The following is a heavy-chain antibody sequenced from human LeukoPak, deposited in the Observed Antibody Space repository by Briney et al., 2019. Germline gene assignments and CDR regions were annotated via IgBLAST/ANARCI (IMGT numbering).Heavy chain of an antibody. CDR3: ARGGHGYGAPHSFDI. CDR2: INQRRNT. J-gene: IGHJ3*02. V-gene: IGHV4-34*01. CDR1: GGSLGGYY. D-gene: IGHD3-22*01. Sequence: SETLSLTCAVYGGSLGGYYWSWLRQPPGKGLEWIGEINQRRNTNYNASLKSRVTVSLDTSRTQFSLNLTSVTAADTAVYYCARGGHGYGAPHSFDIWGQGTMVSISS.